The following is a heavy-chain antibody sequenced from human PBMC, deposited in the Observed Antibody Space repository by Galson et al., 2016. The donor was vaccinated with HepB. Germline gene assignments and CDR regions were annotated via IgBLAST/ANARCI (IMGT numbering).Heavy chain of an antibody. CDR3: AQYYYDSSGYLEYFRH. D-gene: IGHD3-22*01. V-gene: IGHV3-7*03. J-gene: IGHJ1*01. Sequence: SLRLSCAASGFTFSTYWMSWVRQAPGKGLEWVANIKQDGSEKYYVDSVKGRFTISRDNAKNSLYLQMNSLRADDTALCYCAQYYYDSSGYLEYFRHWGQGTRVTVSS. CDR2: IKQDGSEK. CDR1: GFTFSTYW.